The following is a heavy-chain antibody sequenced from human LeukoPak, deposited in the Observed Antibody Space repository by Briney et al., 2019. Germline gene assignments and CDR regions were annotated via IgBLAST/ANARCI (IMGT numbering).Heavy chain of an antibody. CDR3: ANLGATSDY. V-gene: IGHV3-30*04. J-gene: IGHJ4*02. CDR2: ISYDGSNK. CDR1: GFTSSSYA. D-gene: IGHD1-26*01. Sequence: PGGSLRLSCAASGFTSSSYAMHWVRQAPGKGLEWVAVISYDGSNKYYADSVKGRFTISRDNAKNSLYLQMNSLRAEDTAVYYCANLGATSDYWGQGTLVTVSS.